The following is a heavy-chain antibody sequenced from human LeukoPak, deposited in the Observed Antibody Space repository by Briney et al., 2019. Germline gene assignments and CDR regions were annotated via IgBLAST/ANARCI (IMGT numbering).Heavy chain of an antibody. CDR2: ISSSSSTI. J-gene: IGHJ3*02. Sequence: SGGSLRLSCAASGFTFNTYSMNWVRQAPGKGLEWVSYISSSSSTIYYADSVKGRFTISRDNAKNSLYLQMNTLRAEDTAVYYCAGDYGDYPDAFDIWGQGTMVTVSS. V-gene: IGHV3-48*01. CDR1: GFTFNTYS. CDR3: AGDYGDYPDAFDI. D-gene: IGHD4-17*01.